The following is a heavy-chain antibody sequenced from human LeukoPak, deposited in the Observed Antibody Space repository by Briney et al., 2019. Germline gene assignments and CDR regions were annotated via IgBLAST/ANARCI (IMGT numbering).Heavy chain of an antibody. CDR2: IIPFLDTS. D-gene: IGHD5-12*01. Sequence: SVKVSCKASGGTFSKYALSWVRQAPGQGLEWMGAIIPFLDTSNYPPKFQDRVTITTDESTSTAYMDLSSLRSDDTAVYYCARAHAGNYDWPLDLWGQGTLVTVSS. CDR1: GGTFSKYA. V-gene: IGHV1-69*05. J-gene: IGHJ5*02. CDR3: ARAHAGNYDWPLDL.